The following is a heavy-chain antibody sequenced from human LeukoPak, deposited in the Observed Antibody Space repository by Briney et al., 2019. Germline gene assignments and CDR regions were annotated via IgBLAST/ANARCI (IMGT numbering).Heavy chain of an antibody. Sequence: GGTLRLSCAASGFTFSNYGMNWVRQAPGKGLEWVSSISGSGGSTYYADSVKGRFTISRDNAKKSVDLQMNSLSAEDTSVYYCVRNFGDGFDYWGQGTMVIVSS. CDR1: GFTFSNYG. J-gene: IGHJ4*02. V-gene: IGHV3-23*01. D-gene: IGHD4-17*01. CDR3: VRNFGDGFDY. CDR2: ISGSGGST.